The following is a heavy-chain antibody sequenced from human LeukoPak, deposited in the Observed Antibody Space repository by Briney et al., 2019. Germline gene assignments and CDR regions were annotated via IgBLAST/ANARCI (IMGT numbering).Heavy chain of an antibody. CDR3: ARVVAVAGNWFDP. Sequence: SQTLSLTCAVSGGSISSGGYSWSWIRQPPGKGLEWIVYIYHSGSTYYNPSLKSRVTISVDRSKNQFSLKLSSVTAADTAVYYCARVVAVAGNWFDPWGQGTLVTVSS. J-gene: IGHJ5*02. CDR2: IYHSGST. D-gene: IGHD6-19*01. CDR1: GGSISSGGYS. V-gene: IGHV4-30-2*01.